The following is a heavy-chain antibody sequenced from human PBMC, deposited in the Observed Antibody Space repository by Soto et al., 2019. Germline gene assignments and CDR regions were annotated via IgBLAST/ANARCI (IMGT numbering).Heavy chain of an antibody. CDR2: IRAKSNKYAT. D-gene: IGHD1-26*01. J-gene: IGHJ4*02. V-gene: IGHV3-73*01. CDR3: NSGSYYSSI. Sequence: GGSLRLSCAASGFSFSGSAIHWVRQASGKGLEWVGRIRAKSNKYATLYAESLKGRFTISRDDSQSTAYLEMNSLETEDTAVYYCNSGSYYSSIWGQGTLVTAPQ. CDR1: GFSFSGSA.